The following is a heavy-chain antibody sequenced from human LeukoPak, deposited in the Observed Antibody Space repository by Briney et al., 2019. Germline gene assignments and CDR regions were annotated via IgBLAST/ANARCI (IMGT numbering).Heavy chain of an antibody. D-gene: IGHD6-13*01. CDR2: LNPNSGVT. Sequence: ASVKVSCKPSGGTFNRYYMHWVRQAPGHGLEWMGWLNPNSGVTKYAQKFQGRVTMTRDTSISTAYMELSSLRSDDTAVYYCARDSGSSSWEFDYWGQGTLVTVSS. CDR3: ARDSGSSSWEFDY. J-gene: IGHJ4*02. CDR1: GGTFNRYY. V-gene: IGHV1-2*02.